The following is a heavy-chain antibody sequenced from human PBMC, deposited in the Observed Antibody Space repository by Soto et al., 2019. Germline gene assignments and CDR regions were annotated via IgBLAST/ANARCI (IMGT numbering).Heavy chain of an antibody. CDR2: IYWDDDK. V-gene: IGHV2-5*02. J-gene: IGHJ5*02. D-gene: IGHD1-26*01. CDR1: GFSLSSSGVG. CDR3: AHRHMLGATKYTWFDP. Sequence: KSGPTLVNPTQTLTLTCTFSGFSLSSSGVGVGWIRQPPGKALEWLALIYWDDDKRYSPSLKSRLTITKDTSKNQVVLTMTNMDPVDTATYYCAHRHMLGATKYTWFDPWGQGTLVNV.